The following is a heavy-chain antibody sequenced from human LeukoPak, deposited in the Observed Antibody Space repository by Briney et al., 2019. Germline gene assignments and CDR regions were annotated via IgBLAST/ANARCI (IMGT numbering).Heavy chain of an antibody. CDR2: VSTGGVST. CDR1: GLTFSSYA. D-gene: IGHD7-27*01. Sequence: PGGSLRLSCAASGLTFSSYAMSWVRQAPGKGLEWVSAVSTGGVSTYYANSVKGRFTISRDNSKNTLYLQMNSLRAEDTAVYYCAKVTGNWYFDLWGRGTLVTVSS. V-gene: IGHV3-23*01. J-gene: IGHJ2*01. CDR3: AKVTGNWYFDL.